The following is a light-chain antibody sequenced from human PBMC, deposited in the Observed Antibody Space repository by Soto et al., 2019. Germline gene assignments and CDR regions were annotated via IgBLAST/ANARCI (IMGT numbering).Light chain of an antibody. J-gene: IGKJ2*01. CDR1: QSLGGN. Sequence: EIVMTQSPATLAVSPGDTATLSCRASQSLGGNLAWYQQKPGQAPRLLIFRASSRAKGVPARFSASGSGTEFTLTISGLQSEDFATYYCQYDSYFYTFGQGTKLEI. CDR3: QYDSYFYT. V-gene: IGKV3-15*01. CDR2: RAS.